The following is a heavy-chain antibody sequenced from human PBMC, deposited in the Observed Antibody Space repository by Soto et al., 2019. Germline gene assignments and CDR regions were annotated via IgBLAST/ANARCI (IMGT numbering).Heavy chain of an antibody. J-gene: IGHJ6*02. D-gene: IGHD3-22*01. CDR2: INPNSGGT. Sequence: QVQLVQSGAEVKKPGASVKVSCKASGYTFTGYYMHWVRQAPGQGLEWMGWINPNSGGTNYAQKFQGWVTMTRDTSISTAYMELSRLRSDDTAVYYCARGPVITMIVVVIDGMDVWSQGTTVTVSS. V-gene: IGHV1-2*04. CDR3: ARGPVITMIVVVIDGMDV. CDR1: GYTFTGYY.